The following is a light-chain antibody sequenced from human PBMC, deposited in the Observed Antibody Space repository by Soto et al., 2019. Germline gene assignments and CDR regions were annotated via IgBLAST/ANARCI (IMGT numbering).Light chain of an antibody. J-gene: IGLJ2*01. V-gene: IGLV1-44*01. CDR1: SSNIGSIT. CDR3: AAWDDSLRGLE. Sequence: QSVLTQPPSASGTPGQMVTISCSGSSSNIGSITVNWYQQLPGMAPKLLIYNNSQRPSGVPDRFSGSKSGTSASLAISGLQSEDEADYYCAAWDDSLRGLEFGGGTKLTVL. CDR2: NNS.